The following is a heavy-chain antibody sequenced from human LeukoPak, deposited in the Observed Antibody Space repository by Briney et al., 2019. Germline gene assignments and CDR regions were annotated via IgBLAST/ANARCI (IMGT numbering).Heavy chain of an antibody. J-gene: IGHJ3*02. CDR3: ARDRGTLYYYDSSGYPTDAFDI. D-gene: IGHD3-22*01. CDR1: GGTFSSYA. V-gene: IGHV1-69*06. Sequence: SVKVSCKASGGTFSSYAISWVRQAPGQGLEWMGGIIPIFGTANYAQKFQGRVTITADKSTSTAYMELSSLRSEDTAVYYCARDRGTLYYYDSSGYPTDAFDIWGQGTMVTVSS. CDR2: IIPIFGTA.